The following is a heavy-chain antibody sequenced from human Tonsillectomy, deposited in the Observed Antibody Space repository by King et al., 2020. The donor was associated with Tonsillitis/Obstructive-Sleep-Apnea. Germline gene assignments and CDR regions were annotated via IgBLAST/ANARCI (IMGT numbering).Heavy chain of an antibody. CDR1: GFTFSSYA. V-gene: IGHV3-23*04. CDR3: AKAFSLGYYYYYIDV. CDR2: ISGSGGST. Sequence: VQLVESGGGFVQPGGSLRLSCAVSGFTFSSYAMSWVRQAPGKGLEWVAGISGSGGSTCYEDSVRGMFTISRDNSKKTLFLQLNSQRADDTAVYYCAKAFSLGYYYYYIDVWGKGTTVTVSS. D-gene: IGHD2/OR15-2a*01. J-gene: IGHJ6*03.